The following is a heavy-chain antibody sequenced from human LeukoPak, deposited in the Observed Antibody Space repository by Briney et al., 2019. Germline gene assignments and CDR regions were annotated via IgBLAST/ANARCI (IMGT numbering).Heavy chain of an antibody. CDR2: INDSAST. J-gene: IGHJ4*02. D-gene: IGHD3-3*01. CDR1: GGSISSSSYY. V-gene: IGHV4-39*07. Sequence: PSETLSLTCTVSGGSISSSSYYWGWIRQPPGKGREWIGSINDSASTNYNPSLKSRVTISVDTSKNQFSLKLSSVTAADTGVYYCARAPYYDFWSGYYTGIDYWGQGTLVTVSS. CDR3: ARAPYYDFWSGYYTGIDY.